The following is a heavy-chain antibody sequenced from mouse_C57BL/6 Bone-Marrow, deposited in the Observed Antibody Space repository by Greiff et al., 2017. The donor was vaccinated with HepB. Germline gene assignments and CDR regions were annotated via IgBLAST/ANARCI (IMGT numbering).Heavy chain of an antibody. Sequence: EVQRVESGGDLVKPGGSLKLSCAASGFTFSSYGMSWVRQTPDKRLEWVATISSGGSYTYYPDSVKGRFTISRDNAKNTLYLQMSSLKSEDTAMYYCARRDYGNYERYAMDYWGQGTSVTVSS. V-gene: IGHV5-6*01. J-gene: IGHJ4*01. CDR3: ARRDYGNYERYAMDY. CDR2: ISSGGSYT. D-gene: IGHD2-1*01. CDR1: GFTFSSYG.